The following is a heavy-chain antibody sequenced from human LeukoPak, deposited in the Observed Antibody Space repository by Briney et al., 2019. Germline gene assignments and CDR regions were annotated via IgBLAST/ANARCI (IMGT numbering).Heavy chain of an antibody. CDR3: AGSDIVVVPAANNWFDP. J-gene: IGHJ5*02. CDR1: GGSISSYY. D-gene: IGHD2-2*01. Sequence: SETLSLTCTVSGGSISSYYWSWIRQPAGKGLEWIGRIYSSGSTTYNPSLKSRVTMSVDTSKNQFSLKLSSVTAADTAVYYCAGSDIVVVPAANNWFDPWGQGTLVTVSS. CDR2: IYSSGST. V-gene: IGHV4-4*07.